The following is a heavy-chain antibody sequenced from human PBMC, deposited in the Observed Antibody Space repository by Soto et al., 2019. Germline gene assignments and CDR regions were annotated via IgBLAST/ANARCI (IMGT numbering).Heavy chain of an antibody. CDR3: ARDRATMVRGVIPRWFDP. CDR2: INHSGST. D-gene: IGHD3-10*01. J-gene: IGHJ5*02. Sequence: SETLSLTCGVYGGSFSGYYWTWIRQPPGTGLEWIGEINHSGSTNYNPSLKSRVTISVDTSKNQFSLKLTSVTAADTAVYYCARDRATMVRGVIPRWFDPWGQGTLVTVSS. V-gene: IGHV4-34*01. CDR1: GGSFSGYY.